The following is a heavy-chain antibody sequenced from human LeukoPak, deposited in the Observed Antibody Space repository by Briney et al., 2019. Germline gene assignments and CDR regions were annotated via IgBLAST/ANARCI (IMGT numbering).Heavy chain of an antibody. CDR2: ISYDGSNK. V-gene: IGHV3-30*14. CDR1: GFTFSSYA. D-gene: IGHD1-1*01. Sequence: GGSLRLSCAASGFTFSSYAMHWVRQAPGKGLEWVAVISYDGSNKYYADSMKGRFTVSRDNSKNTLYLQMNSLRAEDTAVYYCARGQNVPAWGQGTLVTVSS. J-gene: IGHJ4*02. CDR3: ARGQNVPA.